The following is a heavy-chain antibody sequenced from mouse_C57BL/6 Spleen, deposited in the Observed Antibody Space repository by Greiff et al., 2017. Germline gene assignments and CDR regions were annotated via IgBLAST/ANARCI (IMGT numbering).Heavy chain of an antibody. CDR3: ARGIFYYYGSSSYFDY. J-gene: IGHJ2*01. V-gene: IGHV1-55*01. Sequence: VQLQQSGAELVKPGASVKMSCKASGYTFTSYWITWVKQRPGQGLEWIGDIYPGSGSTNYNEKFKSKATLTVDTSSSTAYMQLSSLTSEDSAVYYCARGIFYYYGSSSYFDYWGQGTTLTVSS. D-gene: IGHD1-1*01. CDR1: GYTFTSYW. CDR2: IYPGSGST.